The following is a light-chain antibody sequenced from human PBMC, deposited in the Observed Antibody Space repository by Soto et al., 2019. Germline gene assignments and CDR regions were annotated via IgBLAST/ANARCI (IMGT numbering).Light chain of an antibody. Sequence: EILLTQSPGTLSLSPGERATLSCRASQSVTNSYLAWYQQKPGQAPRLLIYGASSRATGIPDRFSGSGSGTDFALTISRLEPEDFAVYYCQQYASSPRMFGQGTKVEIK. J-gene: IGKJ1*01. CDR1: QSVTNSY. CDR2: GAS. V-gene: IGKV3-20*01. CDR3: QQYASSPRM.